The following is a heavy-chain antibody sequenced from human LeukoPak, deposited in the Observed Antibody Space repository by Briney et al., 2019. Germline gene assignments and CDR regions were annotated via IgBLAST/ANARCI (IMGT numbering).Heavy chain of an antibody. CDR2: IYYSGST. V-gene: IGHV4-31*03. CDR1: GGSISSGGYH. Sequence: SETLSLTCTVSGGSISSGGYHWSWIRQHPGKGLEWIGYIYYSGSTYYNPSLKSRVTISVDTSKNQFSLKLSSVTAADTAVYYCARYGGVAVYYFDYWGQGTLVTVSS. D-gene: IGHD6-19*01. CDR3: ARYGGVAVYYFDY. J-gene: IGHJ4*02.